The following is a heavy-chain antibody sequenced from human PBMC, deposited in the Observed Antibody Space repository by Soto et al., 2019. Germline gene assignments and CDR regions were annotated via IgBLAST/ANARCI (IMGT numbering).Heavy chain of an antibody. Sequence: GASVKGSCKASGYTFTSYGISWVRQAPGQGLEWMGWISAYNGNTNYAQKLQGRVTMTTDTSTSTAYMELRSLRSDDTAVYYCARDLISHDFWSGYYTGSHYYYGMDVWGQGTTVTVSS. J-gene: IGHJ6*02. D-gene: IGHD3-3*01. CDR1: GYTFTSYG. CDR3: ARDLISHDFWSGYYTGSHYYYGMDV. V-gene: IGHV1-18*04. CDR2: ISAYNGNT.